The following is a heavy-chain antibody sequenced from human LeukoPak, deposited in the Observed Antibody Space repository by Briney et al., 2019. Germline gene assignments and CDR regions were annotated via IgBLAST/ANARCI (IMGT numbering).Heavy chain of an antibody. Sequence: PSETLSLTCTVSGGSISSDYWSWIRQPPGKRLEWIGYIYYIGSTNYNPSLKSRITISVDTSKSHFSLKLSSVTAADTAVYYCARVVGATGSSDYWGQGTLVTVSS. CDR1: GGSISSDY. J-gene: IGHJ4*02. CDR2: IYYIGST. D-gene: IGHD1-26*01. V-gene: IGHV4-59*01. CDR3: ARVVGATGSSDY.